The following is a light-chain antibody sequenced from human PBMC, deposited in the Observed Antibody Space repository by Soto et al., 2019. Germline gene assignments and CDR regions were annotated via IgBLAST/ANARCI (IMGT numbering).Light chain of an antibody. CDR1: QSVSSTY. J-gene: IGKJ1*01. Sequence: EIVLTQSPGTLSLSPGERATLSCIASQSVSSTYLAWYQQKPGQAPRLLIYGASSRATGIPDRFSGSGSGTDFTLTINRLEPEDFAVYYCQQYGSSTWTFGQGTKVDIK. V-gene: IGKV3-20*01. CDR3: QQYGSSTWT. CDR2: GAS.